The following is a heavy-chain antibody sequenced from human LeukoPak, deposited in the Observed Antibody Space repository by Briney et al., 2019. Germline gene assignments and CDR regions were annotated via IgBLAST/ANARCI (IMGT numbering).Heavy chain of an antibody. Sequence: PSETLSLTCAVYGGSFSGYYWSWIRQPPGKGLEWIGYIYYSGSTYYNPSLKSRVTISVDTSKNQFSLKLSSVTAADTAVYYCARDRGTRYCSGGSCYPRNNWFDPWGQGTLVTVSS. CDR1: GGSFSGYY. CDR3: ARDRGTRYCSGGSCYPRNNWFDP. V-gene: IGHV4-34*09. CDR2: IYYSGST. J-gene: IGHJ5*02. D-gene: IGHD2-15*01.